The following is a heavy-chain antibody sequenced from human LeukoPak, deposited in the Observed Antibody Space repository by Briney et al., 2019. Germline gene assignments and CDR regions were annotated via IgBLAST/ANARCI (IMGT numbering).Heavy chain of an antibody. J-gene: IGHJ4*02. CDR3: ARGGGVVGALGY. CDR2: IYYSGST. Sequence: SETLSPTCTVSGGSISSSSYYWGWIRQPPGKGLEWIGSIYYSGSTYYNPSLKSRVTISVDRSKNQFSLKLSSVTAADTAVYYCARGGGVVGALGYWGQGTLVTVSS. V-gene: IGHV4-39*07. CDR1: GGSISSSSYY. D-gene: IGHD1-26*01.